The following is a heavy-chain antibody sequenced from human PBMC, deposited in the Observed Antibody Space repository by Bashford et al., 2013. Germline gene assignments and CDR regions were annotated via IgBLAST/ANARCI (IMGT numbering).Heavy chain of an antibody. D-gene: IGHD2-15*01. Sequence: SSETLSLTCAVYGGSFSGYYWSWIRQPPGKGLEWIGEINHSGSTNYNPSLKSRVTISVDTSKNQFSLKLSSVTAADTAVYYCARVVYGMDVWGQGTTVTVSS. J-gene: IGHJ6*02. CDR1: GGSFSGYY. CDR3: ARVVYGMDV. V-gene: IGHV4-34*01. CDR2: INHSGST.